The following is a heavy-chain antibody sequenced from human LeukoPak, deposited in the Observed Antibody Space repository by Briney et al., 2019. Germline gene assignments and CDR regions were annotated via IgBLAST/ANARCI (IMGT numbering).Heavy chain of an antibody. CDR1: GDSISSGDYY. J-gene: IGHJ4*02. D-gene: IGHD3-22*01. CDR2: ISSSGST. V-gene: IGHV4-61*02. Sequence: SQTLSLTCTVSGDSISSGDYYWSWIRQPAGKGLEWIGRISSSGSTNYNPSLKSRVTISVDTSKNQFSLKLSSVTAADTAVYYCARDAYYYDSSGYYRFDYWGQGTLVTVSS. CDR3: ARDAYYYDSSGYYRFDY.